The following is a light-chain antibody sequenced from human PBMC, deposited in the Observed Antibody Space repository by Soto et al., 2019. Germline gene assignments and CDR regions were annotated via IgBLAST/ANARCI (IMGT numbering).Light chain of an antibody. CDR2: GAS. V-gene: IGKV3-20*01. J-gene: IGKJ5*01. CDR3: QQYVTSPVT. Sequence: EIVMTQSPATLSVSPGDTATLSCRASQSVSSNLAWYQQKPGQAPRLLIFGASSRAIGIPDRFSGSGSGTDFTLTISRLEPEDFALYYCQQYVTSPVTFGQGTRLEIK. CDR1: QSVSSN.